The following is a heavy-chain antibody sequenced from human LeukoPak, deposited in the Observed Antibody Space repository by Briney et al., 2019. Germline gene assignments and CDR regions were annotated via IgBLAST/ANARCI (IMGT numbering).Heavy chain of an antibody. CDR3: ARVNYDFWSGYQNWFDP. V-gene: IGHV4-61*08. J-gene: IGHJ5*02. Sequence: SETLSLTCTVSGGSISSGGYYWSWIRQHPGKGLEWIGYIYYSGSTNYNPSLKSRVTISVDTSKNQFSLKLSSVTAADTAVYYCARVNYDFWSGYQNWFDPWGQGTLVTVSS. D-gene: IGHD3-3*01. CDR1: GGSISSGGYY. CDR2: IYYSGST.